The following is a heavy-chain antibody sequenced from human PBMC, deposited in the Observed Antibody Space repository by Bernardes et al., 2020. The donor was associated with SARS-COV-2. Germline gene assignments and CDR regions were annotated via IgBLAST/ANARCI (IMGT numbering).Heavy chain of an antibody. CDR1: GFTFNTFA. D-gene: IGHD3-16*01. CDR3: AREGDPRWGADTFDL. Sequence: GGSLRLSCAASGFTFNTFAMHWVRQTPDKGLEWVATISSDGSYKYYAESLKARIIISRDNSKNTLYLQMDYLKTEDTGVYYCAREGDPRWGADTFDLWGQGTLVTVSS. V-gene: IGHV3-30*03. J-gene: IGHJ3*01. CDR2: ISSDGSYK.